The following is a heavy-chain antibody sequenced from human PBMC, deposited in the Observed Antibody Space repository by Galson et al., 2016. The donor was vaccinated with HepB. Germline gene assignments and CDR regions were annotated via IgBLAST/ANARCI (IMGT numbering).Heavy chain of an antibody. V-gene: IGHV3-23*01. CDR1: GFTFSSSA. Sequence: SLRLSCAASGFTFSSSAMTWVRQAPGKGLEWVATINSGGGNAYYAESVKGRFTISRDNSGNTLCLEINSLRADDTAVYFCAKPPGNSFAFFFSWGQGTLLTVSS. CDR3: AKPPGNSFAFFFS. CDR2: INSGGGNA. D-gene: IGHD4-23*01. J-gene: IGHJ5*02.